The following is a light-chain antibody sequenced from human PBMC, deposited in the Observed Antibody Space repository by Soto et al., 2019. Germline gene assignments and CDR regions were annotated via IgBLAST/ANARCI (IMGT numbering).Light chain of an antibody. CDR2: DAS. J-gene: IGKJ5*01. V-gene: IGKV1-5*01. CDR1: QSIKTW. Sequence: GDRVTITCQASQSIKTWLAWYQRKPGRAPNLLIYDASSLQSGVPSRFSGSGSGTDFTLTITSLQSEDFATYYCQQSYDIPITFGQGTRLEI. CDR3: QQSYDIPIT.